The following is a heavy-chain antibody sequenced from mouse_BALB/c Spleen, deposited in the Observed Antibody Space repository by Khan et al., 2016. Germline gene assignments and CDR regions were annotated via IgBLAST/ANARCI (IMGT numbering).Heavy chain of an antibody. V-gene: IGHV6-6*02. Sequence: EVKLEASGGGLVQPGGSMKLSCVASGSTFSNYWMNWVRQSPEKGLEWVAEITLISNNYATHYAESVKGRFTISRDDSKSSVFLQMNNFRAEDIGIYYCTKGYTMDYWGQGSSVTVSS. CDR2: ITLISNNYAT. J-gene: IGHJ4*01. CDR3: TKGYTMDY. CDR1: GSTFSNYW.